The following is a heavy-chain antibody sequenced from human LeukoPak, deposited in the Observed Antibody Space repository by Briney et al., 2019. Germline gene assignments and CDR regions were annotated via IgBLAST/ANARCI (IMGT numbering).Heavy chain of an antibody. CDR2: ISGSGGST. J-gene: IGHJ4*02. Sequence: GGSLRLSCSASGFSFSSYAMSWVRQAPGKGLEWVSAISGSGGSTYYADSVKGRFTISRDNSKNTLYLQMNSLRAEDTAVYYCAKSDSYGSAFDYWGQGTLVTVSS. V-gene: IGHV3-23*01. CDR1: GFSFSSYA. CDR3: AKSDSYGSAFDY. D-gene: IGHD5-18*01.